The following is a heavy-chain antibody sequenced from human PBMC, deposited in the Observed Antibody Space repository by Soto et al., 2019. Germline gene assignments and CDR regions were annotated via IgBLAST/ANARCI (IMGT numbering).Heavy chain of an antibody. CDR3: ARARGSSGYYDY. D-gene: IGHD3-22*01. Sequence: PGGSLRLSCAASGFTFSSYAMHWVRQAPGKGLEWVAVISYDGSNKYYADSVKGRFTISRDNSKNTLYLQMNSLRAEDTAVYYCARARGSSGYYDYWGQGTLVTVSS. CDR2: ISYDGSNK. V-gene: IGHV3-30-3*01. J-gene: IGHJ4*02. CDR1: GFTFSSYA.